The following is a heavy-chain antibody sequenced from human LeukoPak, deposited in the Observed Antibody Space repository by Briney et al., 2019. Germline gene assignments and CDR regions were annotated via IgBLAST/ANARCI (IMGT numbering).Heavy chain of an antibody. CDR3: AREDYGRDY. CDR1: GGSISSGSYY. V-gene: IGHV4-61*02. J-gene: IGHJ4*02. CDR2: IYTSGST. D-gene: IGHD4-17*01. Sequence: SETLSLTCTVSGGSISSGSYYWSWIRQPAGKGLEWIGRIYTSGSTNYNPSLKSRVTISVDTSKNQFSLKLSSVTAADTAVYYCAREDYGRDYWGQGTLVTVSS.